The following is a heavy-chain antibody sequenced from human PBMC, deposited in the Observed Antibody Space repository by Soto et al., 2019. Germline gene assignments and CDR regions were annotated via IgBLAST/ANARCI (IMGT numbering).Heavy chain of an antibody. Sequence: QVHLQQWGAGLLKPSETLSLTCAVYGGSFSGYYCIWIRQPPGKGLEWIGEINHSGSTNYNPSLKSRVTISVDTSKNQFSLKLNSVTAADTAVYYCARVNAPYITLAREIYYFDYWGQGTLVTVSS. D-gene: IGHD3-10*01. CDR1: GGSFSGYY. CDR3: ARVNAPYITLAREIYYFDY. J-gene: IGHJ4*02. CDR2: INHSGST. V-gene: IGHV4-34*01.